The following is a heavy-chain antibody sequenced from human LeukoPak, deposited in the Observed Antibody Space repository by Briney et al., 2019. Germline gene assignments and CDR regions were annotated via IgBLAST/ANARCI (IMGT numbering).Heavy chain of an antibody. CDR1: GFTFSSYA. D-gene: IGHD3-9*01. J-gene: IGHJ1*01. Sequence: GGSLRLSCAPSGFTFSSYAMHWVRQAPCKGLEWVAVISYDGSNKYYADSVKGRFTISRDNSKNTLYLQMNSLRAEDTAVYYCARGLQDDILTGYFKLGVYFQHWGQGTLVTVSS. CDR3: ARGLQDDILTGYFKLGVYFQH. V-gene: IGHV3-30-3*01. CDR2: ISYDGSNK.